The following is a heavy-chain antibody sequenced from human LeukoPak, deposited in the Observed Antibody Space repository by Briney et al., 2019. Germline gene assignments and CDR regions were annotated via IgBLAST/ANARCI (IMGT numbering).Heavy chain of an antibody. CDR1: GGSINTYY. CDR2: IYYTGST. CDR3: ARGANRLDS. J-gene: IGHJ4*02. Sequence: PSETLSLTCSVSGGSINTYYWSWIRQTPGKGLEWIGFIYYTGSTNYNPSLKRRVTMSVDTSKSQFSLKLTSVTAAGTALYYCARGANRLDSWGRGTLVTVSS. V-gene: IGHV4-59*12. D-gene: IGHD1-14*01.